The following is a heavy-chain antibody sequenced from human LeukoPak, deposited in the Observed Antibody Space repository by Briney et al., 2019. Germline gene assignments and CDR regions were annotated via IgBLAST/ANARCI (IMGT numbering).Heavy chain of an antibody. CDR2: ISGSGGST. CDR1: GFTFSSYA. D-gene: IGHD6-19*01. Sequence: GGSLRLSCAASGFTFSSYAISWVRQGPGKGLEWVSVISGSGGSTYNADSVKGRSTISRDNSKNTLYLQMNSLRAEDTAVYYCAKDLGFYSSGPFDYWGQGTLVTVSS. CDR3: AKDLGFYSSGPFDY. J-gene: IGHJ4*02. V-gene: IGHV3-23*01.